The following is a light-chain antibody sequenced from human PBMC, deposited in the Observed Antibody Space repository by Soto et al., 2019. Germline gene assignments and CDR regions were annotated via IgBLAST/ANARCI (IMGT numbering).Light chain of an antibody. CDR3: QQYGGSPFT. V-gene: IGKV3-20*01. J-gene: IGKJ3*01. CDR1: QSVSVNS. Sequence: EIVLTQSPGTLSLSPGERATLSCSASQSVSVNSLAWYQQKGGQAPRLLIYAAYTRATGVPDRFSGSGSGTDFAITISRVETEDFAVYYCQQYGGSPFTFGPGTKVDIK. CDR2: AAY.